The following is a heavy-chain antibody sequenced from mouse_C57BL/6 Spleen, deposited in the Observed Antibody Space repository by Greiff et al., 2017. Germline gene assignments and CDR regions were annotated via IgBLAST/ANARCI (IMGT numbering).Heavy chain of an antibody. CDR1: GFTFSDYG. D-gene: IGHD1-1*01. J-gene: IGHJ1*03. Sequence: EVQGVESGGGLVKPGGSLKLSCAASGFTFSDYGMHWVRQAPEKGLEWVAYISSGSSTIYYADTVKGRFTISRDNAKNTLFLQMTSLRSEATAMYYCARGQIYYYGSGYFDVWGTGTTVTVSS. V-gene: IGHV5-17*01. CDR2: ISSGSSTI. CDR3: ARGQIYYYGSGYFDV.